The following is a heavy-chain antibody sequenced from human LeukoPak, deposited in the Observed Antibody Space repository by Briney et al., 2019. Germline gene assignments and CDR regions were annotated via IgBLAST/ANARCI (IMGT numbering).Heavy chain of an antibody. CDR2: VTGRGDST. J-gene: IGHJ4*02. CDR1: GFTFSNYA. D-gene: IGHD5-18*01. CDR3: AKGARGGYSEPFCDY. Sequence: GGSLRLSCAASGFTFSNYAMSWVRQAPGKGLEWVSTVTGRGDSTYYADSVKGRFTISRDNSKNTLFLQMDSLRAEDTALYYCAKGARGGYSEPFCDYWGQGTLVTVSS. V-gene: IGHV3-23*01.